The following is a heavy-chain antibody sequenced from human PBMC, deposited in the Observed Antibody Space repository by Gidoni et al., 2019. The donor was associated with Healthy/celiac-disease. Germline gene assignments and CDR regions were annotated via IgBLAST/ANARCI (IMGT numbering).Heavy chain of an antibody. J-gene: IGHJ4*02. V-gene: IGHV1-69*06. CDR3: ARGYYYDSSGYYYVPYYFDY. Sequence: QVQLVQSGAEVKKPGSSVKVSCKASGGTFSSYAIRWVRQAPGQGLEWMGGIIPIFGTANDAQKFKGRVTITADKSTSTAYMELSSLRSEDTAVYYCARGYYYDSSGYYYVPYYFDYWGKGTLVTVSS. CDR1: GGTFSSYA. D-gene: IGHD3-22*01. CDR2: IIPIFGTA.